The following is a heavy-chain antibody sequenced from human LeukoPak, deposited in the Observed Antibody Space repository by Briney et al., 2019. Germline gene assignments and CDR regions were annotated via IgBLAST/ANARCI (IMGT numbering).Heavy chain of an antibody. V-gene: IGHV3-11*06. D-gene: IGHD6-13*01. J-gene: IGHJ5*02. CDR1: GFTFSDYY. CDR3: ARDHRPYSSSPRWFDP. Sequence: GGSLRLSCAASGFTFSDYYMSWIRQAPGKGLEWVSYISSSSYTNYADSVKGRFTISRDNAKNSLYLQMNSLRAEDTAVCYCARDHRPYSSSPRWFDPWGQGTLVTVSS. CDR2: ISSSSYT.